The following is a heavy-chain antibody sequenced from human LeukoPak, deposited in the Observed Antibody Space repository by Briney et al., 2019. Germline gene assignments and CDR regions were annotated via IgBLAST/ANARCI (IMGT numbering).Heavy chain of an antibody. V-gene: IGHV3-20*04. D-gene: IGHD6-19*01. CDR3: ARGARGSGWYFDS. CDR2: INWNGGST. Sequence: GGSLRLSCAASGFTFDDSGMSWVRQAPGKGLAWVSTINWNGGSTGYADSVKGRFTISRDNAKNSLYLQMNSLRAEDTALYYCARGARGSGWYFDSWGQGTLVTVSS. CDR1: GFTFDDSG. J-gene: IGHJ4*02.